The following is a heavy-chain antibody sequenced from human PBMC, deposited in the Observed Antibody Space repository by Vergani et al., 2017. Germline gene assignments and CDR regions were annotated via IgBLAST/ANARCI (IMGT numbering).Heavy chain of an antibody. Sequence: EVQLLESGGGLVQPGGSLRLSCAASGFTFSSYAMSWVRQAPGKGLEWVSSISSSSSYIYYADSVKGRFTISRDNAKNSLYLQMNSLRAEDTAVYYCARGTYYDFWSGNGSPYYMDVWGKGTTVTVSS. V-gene: IGHV3-21*04. CDR1: GFTFSSYA. CDR3: ARGTYYDFWSGNGSPYYMDV. J-gene: IGHJ6*03. D-gene: IGHD3-3*01. CDR2: ISSSSSYI.